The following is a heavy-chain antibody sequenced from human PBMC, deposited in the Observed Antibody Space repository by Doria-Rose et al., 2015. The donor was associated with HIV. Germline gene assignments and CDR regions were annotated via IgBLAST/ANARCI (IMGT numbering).Heavy chain of an antibody. Sequence: QITLKESGPVLVKPTETLTLTCTVSGVSLSSPGMGVSWIRQPPGTALEWLANIFSDDERSYKTSLKSRLTISRGTPKSQVVLTMTDMDRVDTATYYCARIKSSRWYHKYYFDFWGQGTLVIVSA. J-gene: IGHJ4*02. CDR3: ARIKSSRWYHKYYFDF. V-gene: IGHV2-26*01. CDR1: GVSLSSPGMG. D-gene: IGHD6-13*01. CDR2: IFSDDER.